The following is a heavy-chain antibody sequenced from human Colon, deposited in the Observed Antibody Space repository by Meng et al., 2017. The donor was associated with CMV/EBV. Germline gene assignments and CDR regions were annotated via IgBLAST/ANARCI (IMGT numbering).Heavy chain of an antibody. CDR2: ISAYTGDT. Sequence: QGQLVQSAAEVKKPGASVKVSCKASGYTFTNYGISWVRQAPGQGLEWMGWISAYTGDTYYAQKFQGRVTMTTDTSTSTAYMELRSLRSDDTAVYYCVRESQSGSYIYLQHWGQGTLVTVSS. V-gene: IGHV1-18*01. D-gene: IGHD1-26*01. CDR1: GYTFTNYG. J-gene: IGHJ1*01. CDR3: VRESQSGSYIYLQH.